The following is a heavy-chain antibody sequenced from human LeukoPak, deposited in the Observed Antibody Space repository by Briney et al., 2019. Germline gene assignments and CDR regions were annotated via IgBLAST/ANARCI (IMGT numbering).Heavy chain of an antibody. CDR2: ISYDGSNK. V-gene: IGHV3-30-3*01. CDR3: ARGTPSSSGWLYYGMDV. CDR1: GFTFSSYA. Sequence: PGGSLRLSSAASGFTFSSYAMHWVRQAPGKGLEWVAVISYDGSNKYYADSVKGRFTISRDNSKNTLYLQMNSLRAEDTAVYYCARGTPSSSGWLYYGMDVWGQGTTVTVSS. D-gene: IGHD6-19*01. J-gene: IGHJ6*02.